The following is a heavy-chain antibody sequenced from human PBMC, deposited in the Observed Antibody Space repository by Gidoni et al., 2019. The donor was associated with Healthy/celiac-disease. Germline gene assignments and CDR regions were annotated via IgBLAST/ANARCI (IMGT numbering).Heavy chain of an antibody. D-gene: IGHD5-18*01. J-gene: IGHJ6*02. V-gene: IGHV3-23*01. CDR2: ISGSGGST. CDR1: GFTFSTHA. Sequence: EVQLLESGGGLVQPGGSLRLSCAASGFTFSTHAMSWVRQAPGEGLEWVSAISGSGGSTYYADSVKGRFTISRDNSKNTLYLQMNSLRAEDTAVYYCAKVEGYSYGPIYYYYYGMDVWGQGTTVTVSS. CDR3: AKVEGYSYGPIYYYYYGMDV.